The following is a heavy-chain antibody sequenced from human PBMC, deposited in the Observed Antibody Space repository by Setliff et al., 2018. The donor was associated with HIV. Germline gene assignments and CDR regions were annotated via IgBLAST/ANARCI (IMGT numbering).Heavy chain of an antibody. V-gene: IGHV4-61*09. CDR3: ARDNYLHSDY. CDR1: GGSINSGSYY. J-gene: IGHJ4*02. Sequence: PSETLSLTCTVSGGSINSGSYYWTWIRQPAGKGLEWIGHIHTSGSTNYNPSLQSRVTMSVDTSKNQFSLRLSSVTAADTAVYYCARDNYLHSDYWGQGTLVTVSS. D-gene: IGHD4-4*01. CDR2: IHTSGST.